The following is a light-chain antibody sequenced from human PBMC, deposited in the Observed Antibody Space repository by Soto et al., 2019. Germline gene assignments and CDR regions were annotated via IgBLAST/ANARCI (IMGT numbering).Light chain of an antibody. J-gene: IGKJ2*01. Sequence: EIVMTQSPGTLSLSPGERATLSCRASQSVSSNFLAWYQQRPGQAPRLLMDGASSRAAGIPDRFSGSGSGTDFTLTISRLEPEDFAVYFCQQYGSSPPHTFGQGTKVEIK. V-gene: IGKV3-20*01. CDR2: GAS. CDR1: QSVSSNF. CDR3: QQYGSSPPHT.